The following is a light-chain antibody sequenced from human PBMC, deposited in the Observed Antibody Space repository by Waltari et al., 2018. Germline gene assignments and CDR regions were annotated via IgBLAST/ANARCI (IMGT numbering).Light chain of an antibody. V-gene: IGKV1-5*03. Sequence: DIQMTQSPSTVSASVGDRVTITCRTSQNIGPWLAWYQQKPGRAPTLLIYRASSLQSGVPSRFSGSGSGTEFTLTITSLQPDDIATYYCQQYESSSPYTFGPGTKLEIK. J-gene: IGKJ2*01. CDR1: QNIGPW. CDR3: QQYESSSPYT. CDR2: RAS.